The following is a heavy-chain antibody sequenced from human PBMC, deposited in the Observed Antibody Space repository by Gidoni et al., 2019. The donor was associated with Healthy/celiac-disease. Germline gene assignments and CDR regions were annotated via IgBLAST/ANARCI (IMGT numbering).Heavy chain of an antibody. CDR1: GFTFSSYA. V-gene: IGHV3-30-3*01. D-gene: IGHD3-3*01. J-gene: IGHJ4*02. Sequence: QVQLVESGGGVVQPGRSLRLSCAASGFTFSSYAMHWVRQAPGKGLEWVAVISYDGSNKYYADSVKGRFTISRDNSKNTLYLQMNSLRAEDTAVYYCARDRYDFWSDMMGVGLETDYWGQGTLVTVSS. CDR2: ISYDGSNK. CDR3: ARDRYDFWSDMMGVGLETDY.